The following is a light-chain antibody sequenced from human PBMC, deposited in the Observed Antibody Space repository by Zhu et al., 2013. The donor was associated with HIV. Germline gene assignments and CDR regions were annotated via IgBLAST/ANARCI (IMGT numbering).Light chain of an antibody. CDR3: QHYGRTWT. V-gene: IGKV3-20*01. CDR2: SAS. CDR1: QSISSSY. Sequence: EIALTQSPGTLSLSPGERATLSCRASQSISSSYLAWYQQKVGQPPRLLIYSASSRATGIPDRFSGSGSGTDFALTISRLEPEDFAVYYCQHYGRTWTFGQGTKVEIK. J-gene: IGKJ1*01.